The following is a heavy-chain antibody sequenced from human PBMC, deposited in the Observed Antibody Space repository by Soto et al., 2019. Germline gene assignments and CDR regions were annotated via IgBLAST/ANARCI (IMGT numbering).Heavy chain of an antibody. CDR2: IYYSVST. J-gene: IGHJ4*02. CDR3: ARHGDLFGSGRPPLLSK. D-gene: IGHD3-10*01. CDR1: GGSITSGGYC. Sequence: SETLSLTCTVSGGSITSGGYCWTWIRQHPVKGLEWMGHIYYSVSTSYNPSLKSRITISIDTSKNQFSLKLTSVTAADTAVYYCARHGDLFGSGRPPLLSKWCQAILVSVS. V-gene: IGHV4-31*03.